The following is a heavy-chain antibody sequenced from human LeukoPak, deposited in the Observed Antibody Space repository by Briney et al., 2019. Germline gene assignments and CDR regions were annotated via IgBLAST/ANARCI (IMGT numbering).Heavy chain of an antibody. V-gene: IGHV3-23*01. D-gene: IGHD6-19*01. CDR2: ISGSGGST. Sequence: GGSLRLSCAASGFTLSSYAMSWVRQAPGKGLEWVSAISGSGGSTYYADSVKGRFTISRDNSKNTLYLQMNSLRAEDTAVYYCAKDRGSSGWYFWGQGTLVTVSS. CDR3: AKDRGSSGWYF. CDR1: GFTLSSYA. J-gene: IGHJ4*02.